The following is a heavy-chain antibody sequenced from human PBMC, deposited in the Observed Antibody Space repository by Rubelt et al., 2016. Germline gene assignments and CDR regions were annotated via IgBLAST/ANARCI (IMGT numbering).Heavy chain of an antibody. CDR2: IFTSGST. D-gene: IGHD6-6*01. V-gene: IGHV4-39*07. J-gene: IGHJ6*02. Sequence: QLQLQESGPGLVKPSETLSLTCTVSGGSISSSSYYWGWIRQPPGKGLEWIGSIFTSGSTNYNPSLRGRVTMSGDTSKNQCSLKLSSVTAADTAGYYCARDSSSSRPLSHRYGMDVWGQGTTVTVSS. CDR3: ARDSSSSRPLSHRYGMDV. CDR1: GGSISSSSYY.